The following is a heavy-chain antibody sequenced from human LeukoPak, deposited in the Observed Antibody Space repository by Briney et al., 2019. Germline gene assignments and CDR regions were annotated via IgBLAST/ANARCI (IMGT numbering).Heavy chain of an antibody. D-gene: IGHD1-26*01. V-gene: IGHV3-23*01. J-gene: IGHJ4*02. CDR3: VRDLGGRSGH. CDR2: ISGSGGST. CDR1: GFTFSSYA. Sequence: PGRSLRLSCAASGFTFSSYAMSWVRQAPGKGLEWVSAISGSGGSTNYADSVKGRSTIFRDNAKNTLYLQMNSLRAEDTAVYYCVRDLGGRSGHWGQGTLVTVSS.